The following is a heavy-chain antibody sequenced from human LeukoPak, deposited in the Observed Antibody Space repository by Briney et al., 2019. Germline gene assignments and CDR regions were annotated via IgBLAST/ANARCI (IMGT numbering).Heavy chain of an antibody. CDR3: AGPVRGVINDAFDI. Sequence: ASVKVSCKASGYTFTTYGISWVRQAPGQGLEWMGWIGPHNGNTNYAQKFQGRVTMTRNTSISTAYMELSSLRSEDTAVYYCAGPVRGVINDAFDIWGQGTMVTVSS. D-gene: IGHD3-10*01. V-gene: IGHV1-8*01. CDR2: IGPHNGNT. J-gene: IGHJ3*02. CDR1: GYTFTTYG.